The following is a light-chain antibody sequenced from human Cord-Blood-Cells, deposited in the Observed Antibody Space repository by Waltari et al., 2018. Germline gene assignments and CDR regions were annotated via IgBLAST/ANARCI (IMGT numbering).Light chain of an antibody. CDR2: EGS. CDR1: SSDVGSYNL. Sequence: QSALTQPASVSGSPGQSITISCTRTSSDVGSYNLVSWYQQNPGKAPQLLIYEGSKRPSGVSNRFSGSKSGNTASLTISGLQAEDEADYYCCSYAGSSTLVFGGGTKLTVL. V-gene: IGLV2-23*01. CDR3: CSYAGSSTLV. J-gene: IGLJ3*02.